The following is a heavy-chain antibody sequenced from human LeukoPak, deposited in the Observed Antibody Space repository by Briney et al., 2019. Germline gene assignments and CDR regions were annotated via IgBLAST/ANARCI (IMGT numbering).Heavy chain of an antibody. J-gene: IGHJ3*02. Sequence: QPGGSLRLSCVASGFTFSSYEMNWVRQAPGKGLEWLSYITSSDSTTHYADSVKGRFTISRDDAQNSLYLQMNSLRAEDTAVYYCARAYYGDYSRSAFDIWGQGTMVTVSS. D-gene: IGHD4-17*01. CDR2: ITSSDSTT. V-gene: IGHV3-48*03. CDR1: GFTFSSYE. CDR3: ARAYYGDYSRSAFDI.